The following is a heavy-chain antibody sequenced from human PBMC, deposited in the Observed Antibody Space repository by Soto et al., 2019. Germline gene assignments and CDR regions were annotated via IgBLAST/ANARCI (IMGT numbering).Heavy chain of an antibody. CDR2: IYYSGST. J-gene: IGHJ4*02. CDR1: GGSISSSSYY. Sequence: SETLSLTCTVSGGSISSSSYYWGWIRQPPGKGLEWIGSIYYSGSTYYNPSLKSRVTISVDTSKNQFSLKLSSVTAADTAVYYCARSEDYSSSDYWGQGTLVTVSS. CDR3: ARSEDYSSSDY. D-gene: IGHD6-6*01. V-gene: IGHV4-39*01.